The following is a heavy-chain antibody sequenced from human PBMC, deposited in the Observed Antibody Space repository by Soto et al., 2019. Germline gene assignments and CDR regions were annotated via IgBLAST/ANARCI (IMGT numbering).Heavy chain of an antibody. CDR1: VFTFSSYA. J-gene: IGHJ6*01. Sequence: VGSLRLSCASSVFTFSSYAMHWVRHAPGKWLEWVAVISYDGSNKYYADSVKGRFTISRDNSKNTLYLQMNSLRAEDTAVYYCARGQLGYCSGGSCYSTVNGMDGLGQGTTVTVSS. CDR3: ARGQLGYCSGGSCYSTVNGMDG. CDR2: ISYDGSNK. V-gene: IGHV3-30-3*01. D-gene: IGHD2-15*01.